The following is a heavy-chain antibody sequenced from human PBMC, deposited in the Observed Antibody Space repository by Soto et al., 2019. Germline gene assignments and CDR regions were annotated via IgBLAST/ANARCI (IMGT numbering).Heavy chain of an antibody. CDR2: IDPSDSYT. Sequence: GESLKIPCKGSGYSFTSYWITWVRQMPGKGLEWMGKIDPSDSYTNYSPSFQGHVTISADKSITTAYLQWSSLKASDTAMYYCGRLYTSGSFDFWGQGTLVTVSS. D-gene: IGHD6-19*01. CDR3: GRLYTSGSFDF. V-gene: IGHV5-10-1*01. CDR1: GYSFTSYW. J-gene: IGHJ4*02.